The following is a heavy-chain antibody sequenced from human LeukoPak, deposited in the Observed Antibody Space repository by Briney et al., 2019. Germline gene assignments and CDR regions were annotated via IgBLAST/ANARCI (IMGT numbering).Heavy chain of an antibody. CDR2: INPCNGNT. V-gene: IGHV1-3*01. CDR1: GFTFTSYA. CDR3: AREFGGYLGAFDI. J-gene: IGHJ3*02. Sequence: ASVKVSCKASGFTFTSYAMHWVRQAPGQRLEWMGWINPCNGNTKYSQKFQGRVTITRDTSASTTYMELSSLRSEDTAVYYCAREFGGYLGAFDIWGQGTMVTVSS. D-gene: IGHD6-13*01.